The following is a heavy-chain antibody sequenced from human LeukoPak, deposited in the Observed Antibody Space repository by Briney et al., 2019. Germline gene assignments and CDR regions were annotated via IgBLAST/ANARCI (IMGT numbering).Heavy chain of an antibody. CDR1: GFTFSSYA. J-gene: IGHJ3*02. V-gene: IGHV3-23*01. CDR3: AKAKTMTHDAFDI. Sequence: GGSLRLSCAASGFTFSSYAMSRVRQAPGKGLEWVSAISGSGGNTYYADSVKGRFTISRDNSKNTLYLQMNSLRAEDTAVYYCAKAKTMTHDAFDIWGQGTMVTVSS. D-gene: IGHD3-22*01. CDR2: ISGSGGNT.